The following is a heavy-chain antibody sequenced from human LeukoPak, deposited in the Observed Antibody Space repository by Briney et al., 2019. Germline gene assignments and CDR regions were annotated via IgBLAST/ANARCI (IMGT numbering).Heavy chain of an antibody. CDR1: GYTFTSYY. V-gene: IGHV1-46*01. D-gene: IGHD3-9*01. CDR3: ARVPPGYDILTGYYTVPYFDY. J-gene: IGHJ4*02. CDR2: INPSGGST. Sequence: ASVKVSCKASGYTFTSYYMHWVRQAPGQGLEWMGIINPSGGSTSYAQKFQGRVTMTRDTSTSTVYMELSSLRSEDTAVYYCARVPPGYDILTGYYTVPYFDYWGQGTLVTVSS.